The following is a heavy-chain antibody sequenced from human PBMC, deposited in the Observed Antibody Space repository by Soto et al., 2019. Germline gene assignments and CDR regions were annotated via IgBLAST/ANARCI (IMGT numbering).Heavy chain of an antibody. Sequence: GGSLRLSCAASGFTFSSYGMHWVRQAPGKGLEWVAVIWYDGSNKYYADSVKGRFTISRDNSKNTLYLQMNSLRAEDTAVYYCARSPYRGSGSYYWGNWFDPWGQGTLVTVSS. CDR3: ARSPYRGSGSYYWGNWFDP. CDR1: GFTFSSYG. V-gene: IGHV3-33*01. D-gene: IGHD3-10*01. CDR2: IWYDGSNK. J-gene: IGHJ5*02.